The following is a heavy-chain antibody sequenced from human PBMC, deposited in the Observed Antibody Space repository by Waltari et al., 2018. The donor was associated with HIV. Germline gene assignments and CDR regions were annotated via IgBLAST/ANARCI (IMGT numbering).Heavy chain of an antibody. CDR1: GYSISSGYY. D-gene: IGHD6-13*01. J-gene: IGHJ4*02. Sequence: QVQLQESGPGLVKPSETLSLTCAVSGYSISSGYYWGWIRQPPGKGLEWIGSINHSGSNYYSPGRKSRVTISVDTSKNRVSRKLSSVTAAGTAVYYCARDRNAGSSWSRGRYFDYWGQGTLVTVSS. CDR2: INHSGSN. V-gene: IGHV4-38-2*02. CDR3: ARDRNAGSSWSRGRYFDY.